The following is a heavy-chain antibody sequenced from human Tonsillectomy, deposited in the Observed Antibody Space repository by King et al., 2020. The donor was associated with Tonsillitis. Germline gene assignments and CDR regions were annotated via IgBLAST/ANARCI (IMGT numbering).Heavy chain of an antibody. CDR2: ISYDGSNK. Sequence: VQLVESGGGVVQPGRSLRLSCAASGFTFRNYGMYWVRQAPGKGLEWVAGISYDGSNKYYADSVKGRFSISRDNSKNTLYLQMNSLRAEDTAVYYCAKDLSEAGKYYSYSGMDVWGQGTTVTVSS. V-gene: IGHV3-30*18. D-gene: IGHD6-19*01. J-gene: IGHJ6*02. CDR3: AKDLSEAGKYYSYSGMDV. CDR1: GFTFRNYG.